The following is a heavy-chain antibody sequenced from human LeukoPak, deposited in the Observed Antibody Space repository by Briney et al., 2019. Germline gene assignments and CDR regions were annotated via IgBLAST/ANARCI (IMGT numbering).Heavy chain of an antibody. D-gene: IGHD1-26*01. V-gene: IGHV3-7*01. CDR1: GFTFSSYW. CDR2: IKGDESAR. CDR3: ARDVVGSLDY. Sequence: GGSLRLSCAASGFTFSSYWIAWVRQAPGKGLEWVANIKGDESARHQADSVKGRFTISRDNPRNSLYLQMTNLRGDDTAVYYCARDVVGSLDYWGQGTLVTVSS. J-gene: IGHJ4*02.